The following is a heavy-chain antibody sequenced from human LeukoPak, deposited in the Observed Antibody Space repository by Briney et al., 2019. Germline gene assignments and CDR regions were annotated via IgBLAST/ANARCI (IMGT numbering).Heavy chain of an antibody. CDR2: INHSGST. CDR1: GGSFSGYY. CDR3: ARDLGTGGGSYYFDY. Sequence: SETLSLTCAVYGGSFSGYYWSWIRQPPGKGLEWIGEINHSGSTNYNPSLKSRVTISVDTSKNQFSLKLSSVTAADTAVYYCARDLGTGGGSYYFDYWGQGTLVTVSS. V-gene: IGHV4-34*01. J-gene: IGHJ4*02. D-gene: IGHD7-27*01.